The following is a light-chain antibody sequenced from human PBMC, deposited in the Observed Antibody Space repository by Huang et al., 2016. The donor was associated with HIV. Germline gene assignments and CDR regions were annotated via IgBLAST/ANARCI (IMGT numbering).Light chain of an antibody. CDR3: QQYDSSSWT. CDR2: GAS. Sequence: EIVLTQSPGTLSFSPGERATLSCRASQSVSSNYLAWYQQKPGQATRLLIYGASPRATGIPARVSGRCSGTDFSLTISRLEPEDFAVYYCQQYDSSSWTFGQGTKVEIK. CDR1: QSVSSNY. J-gene: IGKJ1*01. V-gene: IGKV3-20*01.